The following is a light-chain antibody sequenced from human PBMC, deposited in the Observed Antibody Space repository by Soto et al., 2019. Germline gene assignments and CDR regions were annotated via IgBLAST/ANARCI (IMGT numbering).Light chain of an antibody. J-gene: IGLJ1*01. Sequence: QSALTQPASVSGSPGQSITISCTGTSSNVGSYKLVSWYQQHPGKAPKLTIFEVNKRPSGGSKRFSGSKSGNTATLTISGVKVEEEADYYCCSSGGSPTYVFGTGTKVPVL. CDR3: CSSGGSPTYV. CDR1: SSNVGSYKL. CDR2: EVN. V-gene: IGLV2-23*02.